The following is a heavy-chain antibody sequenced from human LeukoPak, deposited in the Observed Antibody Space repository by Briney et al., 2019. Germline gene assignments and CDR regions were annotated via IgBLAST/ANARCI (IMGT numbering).Heavy chain of an antibody. CDR2: INPNSGGT. CDR3: ARAAPIDY. Sequence: ASVKVSCKASGGTFSRYTISWVRQAPGQGLEWMGRINPNSGGTNYAQKFQGRVTMTRDTSISTAYMELSRLRSDDTAVYYCARAAPIDYWGQGTLVTVSS. D-gene: IGHD2-2*01. CDR1: GGTFSRYT. V-gene: IGHV1-2*06. J-gene: IGHJ4*02.